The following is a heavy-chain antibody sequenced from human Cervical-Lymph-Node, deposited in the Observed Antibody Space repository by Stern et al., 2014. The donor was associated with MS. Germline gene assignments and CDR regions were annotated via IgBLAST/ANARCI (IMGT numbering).Heavy chain of an antibody. CDR2: ISWNSGSI. Sequence: EVHLVESGGGLVQPGRSLRLSCAASGFTFDDYAMHWVRQGPGKGLEWVSGISWNSGSIGYADSVKGRFSISRDNAKNSLYLQMNSLRPEDTALYYCAKDIMRGILSLKPGFDYWGQGTLVTVSS. CDR3: AKDIMRGILSLKPGFDY. V-gene: IGHV3-9*01. D-gene: IGHD3-16*01. J-gene: IGHJ4*02. CDR1: GFTFDDYA.